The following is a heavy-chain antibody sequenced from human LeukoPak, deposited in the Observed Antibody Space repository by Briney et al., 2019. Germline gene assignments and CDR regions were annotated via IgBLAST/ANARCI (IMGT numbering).Heavy chain of an antibody. CDR3: ARGGSSPPDEY. J-gene: IGHJ4*02. CDR1: GYTFSRYG. CDR2: ISTYNGDT. V-gene: IGHV1-18*01. Sequence: GASLKVSCKTSGYTFSRYGISWVRQAPGQGLEWLGWISTYNGDTNYAQKLQGRVTITTDTSTSTAYMELRSLRSDDTAVYYCARGGSSPPDEYWGQGTLVTVAS. D-gene: IGHD2-2*01.